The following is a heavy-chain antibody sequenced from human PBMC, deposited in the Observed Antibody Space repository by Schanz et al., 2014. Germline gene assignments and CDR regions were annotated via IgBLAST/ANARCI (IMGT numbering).Heavy chain of an antibody. D-gene: IGHD1-26*01. CDR3: ARQGDVYRLDY. CDR2: IYHSGSP. J-gene: IGHJ4*02. V-gene: IGHV4-59*08. CDR1: GASISFYD. Sequence: QVQLQESGPGLVKPSETLSLTCTVSGASISFYDWNWIRQSPGKGLEWIGYIYHSGSPIYNPSLQSRATIPIDTPKTHFPLKRDSVTAADTAMYFCARQGDVYRLDYWGQGTLVTVTS.